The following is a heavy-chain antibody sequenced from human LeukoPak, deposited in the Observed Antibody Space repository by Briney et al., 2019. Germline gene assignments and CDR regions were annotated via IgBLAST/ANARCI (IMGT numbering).Heavy chain of an antibody. Sequence: GGSLRLSCAASGFTFSSYSMNWVRQAPGKGLEWVSSISSSSSYIYYADSVKGRFTISRDNAKNSLYLQMNSLRAEDTAVYYCARDNGIAAVFDYWGQGTLVTVSS. CDR1: GFTFSSYS. CDR3: ARDNGIAAVFDY. V-gene: IGHV3-21*01. J-gene: IGHJ4*02. D-gene: IGHD6-13*01. CDR2: ISSSSSYI.